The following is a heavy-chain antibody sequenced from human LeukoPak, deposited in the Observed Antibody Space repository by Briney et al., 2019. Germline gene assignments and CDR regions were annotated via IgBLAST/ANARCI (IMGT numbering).Heavy chain of an antibody. V-gene: IGHV4-59*01. CDR3: ARGSDSSGYYLPYFDD. J-gene: IGHJ4*02. CDR2: IYYSGST. D-gene: IGHD3-22*01. Sequence: SETLSLTCTVSGGSISSYYWSWIRQPPGKGLEWIGYIYYSGSTNYNPSLKSRVTISVDTSKNQFSLKLSSVTAADTAVYYCARGSDSSGYYLPYFDDWGQGTLVTVSS. CDR1: GGSISSYY.